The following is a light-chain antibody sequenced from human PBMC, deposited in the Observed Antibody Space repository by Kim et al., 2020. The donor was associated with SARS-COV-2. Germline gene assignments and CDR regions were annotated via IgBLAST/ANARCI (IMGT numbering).Light chain of an antibody. V-gene: IGKV4-1*01. J-gene: IGKJ1*01. CDR3: QQYYGSPQT. CDR2: WAA. Sequence: ATVNCKDSQSLLPTTDNQNLLAWYQQRPGRPSKLLIYWAANREFGVPDRFSGSGSGTDFTLTIRSLQADDVAVYYCQQYYGSPQTFGQGTKVDIK. CDR1: QSLLPTTDNQNL.